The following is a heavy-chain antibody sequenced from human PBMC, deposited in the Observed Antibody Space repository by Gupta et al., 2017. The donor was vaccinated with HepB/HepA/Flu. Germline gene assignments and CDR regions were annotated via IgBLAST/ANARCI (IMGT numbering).Heavy chain of an antibody. V-gene: IGHV1-18*01. J-gene: IGHJ4*02. CDR3: ARGTTFDH. Sequence: QVQLVQSETEVKKPGTSVKVSCKASGYTFTTYEISWVRQAPGQGLEWMGWISTYNGKTHYAQSIQGRVTMTTDPSTSKGYMELRSLTSDDTAVYDCARGTTFDHWGQGTLLPVSS. CDR1: GYTFTTYE. D-gene: IGHD1-1*01. CDR2: ISTYNGKT.